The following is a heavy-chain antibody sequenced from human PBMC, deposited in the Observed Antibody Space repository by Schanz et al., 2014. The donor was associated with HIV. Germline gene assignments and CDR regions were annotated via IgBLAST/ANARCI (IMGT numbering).Heavy chain of an antibody. V-gene: IGHV3-7*03. CDR1: GFTFSSYG. CDR2: IKQDGSEK. J-gene: IGHJ6*02. CDR3: AKGGRDILSYYGMDV. Sequence: VQLVESGGGVVQPGRSLRLSCAASGFTFSSYGMHWVRQAPGKGLEWVANIKQDGSEKHYVASVKGRFTISRDNAQNSLYLQMNSLRAEDTAVYYCAKGGRDILSYYGMDVWGQGTTVTVSS. D-gene: IGHD2-15*01.